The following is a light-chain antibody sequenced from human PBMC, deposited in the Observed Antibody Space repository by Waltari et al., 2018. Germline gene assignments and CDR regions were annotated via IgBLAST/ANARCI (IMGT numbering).Light chain of an antibody. CDR3: SAYRKGNTYV. Sequence: QSALTQPPSVSGSPGQSITISCTGTSNDIGGHNYVSWYQQHPGKVPKLMIYDVSNRPSGVSERFAGAKSGNTAALTSSGLQAEGEANYDCSAYRKGNTYVFGAGTEVTVL. CDR1: SNDIGGHNY. CDR2: DVS. J-gene: IGLJ1*01. V-gene: IGLV2-14*03.